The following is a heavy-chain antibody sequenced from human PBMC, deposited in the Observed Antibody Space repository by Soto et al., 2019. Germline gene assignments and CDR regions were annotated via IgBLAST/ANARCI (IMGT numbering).Heavy chain of an antibody. J-gene: IGHJ4*02. CDR2: IIPNFGTA. CDR3: AGGGSNIYYYDSSGYYYGGFDY. V-gene: IGHV1-69*01. D-gene: IGHD3-22*01. Sequence: QVQLVQSGAEVKKPGSSVKVSCKASGGTFSSYAISWVRQDPGQGLEWMGGIIPNFGTANYAQKFQGRVKITAEESTSTAYMERSSLRSEDTAVYYCAGGGSNIYYYDSSGYYYGGFDYWGQGTLVTVSS. CDR1: GGTFSSYA.